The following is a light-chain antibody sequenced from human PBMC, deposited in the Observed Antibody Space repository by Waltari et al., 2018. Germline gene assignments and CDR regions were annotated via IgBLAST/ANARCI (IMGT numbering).Light chain of an antibody. CDR2: NVR. V-gene: IGLV2-14*03. CDR3: FSYTSRSTVV. Sequence: QSALTQPASVTGSPGQSITISCTGTITNDNDFSYVSWFQQHPGRVPTLLIYNVRKRPSGTSGRFSGSESGSAASLTISGRQSEDEADYYCFSYTSRSTVVFGGGTKLTVL. CDR1: ITNDNDFSY. J-gene: IGLJ2*01.